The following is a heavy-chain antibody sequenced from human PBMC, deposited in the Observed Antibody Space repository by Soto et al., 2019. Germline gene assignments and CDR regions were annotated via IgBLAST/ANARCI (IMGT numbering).Heavy chain of an antibody. CDR1: GFTFSSYA. J-gene: IGHJ5*02. V-gene: IGHV3-23*01. D-gene: IGHD2-2*01. CDR3: AKDTGPIVVVPAAMVPCFDP. Sequence: GGSLRLSCAASGFTFSSYAMSWVRQAPGKGLEWVSAISGSGGSTYYADSVKGRFTISRDNSKNTLYLQMNSLRAEDTAVYYCAKDTGPIVVVPAAMVPCFDPWGQGTLVTVSS. CDR2: ISGSGGST.